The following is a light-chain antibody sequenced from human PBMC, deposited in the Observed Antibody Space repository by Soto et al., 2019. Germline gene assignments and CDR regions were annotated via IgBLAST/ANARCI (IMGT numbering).Light chain of an antibody. CDR1: QDVGNY. Sequence: DIQMTQSPSSLSASVGDRVTITCRATQDVGNYLAWYQQRPGKVPKLLIYGASTLQSGGPSRFSGSGSGTEFTLTISSLQPEDVATYYCQKYTRVPFTFGPGTKVDIK. CDR3: QKYTRVPFT. J-gene: IGKJ3*01. V-gene: IGKV1-27*01. CDR2: GAS.